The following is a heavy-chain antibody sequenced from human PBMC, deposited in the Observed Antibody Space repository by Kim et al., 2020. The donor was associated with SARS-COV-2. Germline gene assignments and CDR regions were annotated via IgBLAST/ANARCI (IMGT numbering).Heavy chain of an antibody. V-gene: IGHV3-48*03. J-gene: IGHJ5*02. CDR3: ARETVNCGGDCYDL. Sequence: GGSLRLSCAASGFTFSSYEMNWVRQAPGKGLEWISYINVRAASIYYAGSVKGRFTVSRDDSQNSVYLYMNSLRGEDTAIYYCARETVNCGGDCYDLWGQG. CDR1: GFTFSSYE. CDR2: INVRAASI. D-gene: IGHD2-21*01.